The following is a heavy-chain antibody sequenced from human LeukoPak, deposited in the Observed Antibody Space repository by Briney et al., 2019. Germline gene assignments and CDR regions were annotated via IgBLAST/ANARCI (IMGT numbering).Heavy chain of an antibody. D-gene: IGHD6-19*01. V-gene: IGHV4-34*01. J-gene: IGHJ3*02. CDR1: GGSFSGYY. Sequence: SETLSLTCAVYGGSFSGYYWSWIRQPPGKGLEWIGEINHSGSINYNPSLKSRVTISVDTSKNQFSLKLSSVTAADTAVYYCARVIGWYVFGGDAFDIWGQGTMVTVSS. CDR3: ARVIGWYVFGGDAFDI. CDR2: INHSGSI.